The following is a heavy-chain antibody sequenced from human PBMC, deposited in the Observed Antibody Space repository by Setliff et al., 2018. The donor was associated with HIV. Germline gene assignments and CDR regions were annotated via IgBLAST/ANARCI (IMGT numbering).Heavy chain of an antibody. V-gene: IGHV4-59*10. Sequence: TLSLTCAVYGVSFSNFYWSWIRQPPGKGLEWVGHIYSTGDTNYNPSLKSRVTLSADTSKNQLSLSLTSVTAADTAVYYCARVRLTMIMMVDYFDQWGQGTLVTVSS. J-gene: IGHJ4*02. D-gene: IGHD3-22*01. CDR1: GVSFSNFY. CDR2: IYSTGDT. CDR3: ARVRLTMIMMVDYFDQ.